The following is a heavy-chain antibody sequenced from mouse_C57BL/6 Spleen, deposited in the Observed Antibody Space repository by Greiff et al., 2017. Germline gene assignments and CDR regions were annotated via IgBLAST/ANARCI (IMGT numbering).Heavy chain of an antibody. CDR1: GYAFSSSW. CDR3: ARGWLRAMDY. Sequence: VQLQQSGPELVKPGASVKISCKASGYAFSSSWMNWVKQRPGKGLEWIGRIYPGDGDTNYNGKFKGKATLTADKSSSTAYMQLSSLTSEDSAVYFCARGWLRAMDYWGQGTSVTVSS. V-gene: IGHV1-82*01. J-gene: IGHJ4*01. CDR2: IYPGDGDT. D-gene: IGHD2-2*01.